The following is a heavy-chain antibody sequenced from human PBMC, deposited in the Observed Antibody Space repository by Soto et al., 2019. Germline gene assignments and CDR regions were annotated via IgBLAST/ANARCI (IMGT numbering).Heavy chain of an antibody. CDR3: ARDLNYGSGSYEGMDV. D-gene: IGHD3-10*01. CDR2: IHSGGTT. J-gene: IGHJ6*02. CDR1: GFTVSSNF. V-gene: IGHV3-53*01. Sequence: GGSLRLSCAAAGFTVSSNFMNWVCQAPGKGLEWVSVIHSGGTTYYADSVKGRFTISRDNSKNTVYLQMNRLRAEDTAVYYCARDLNYGSGSYEGMDVWGQGTTVTVSS.